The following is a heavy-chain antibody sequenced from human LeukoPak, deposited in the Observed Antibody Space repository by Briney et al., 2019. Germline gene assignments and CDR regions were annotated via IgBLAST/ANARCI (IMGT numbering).Heavy chain of an antibody. V-gene: IGHV4-39*07. D-gene: IGHD6-13*01. CDR3: ARDKGSSSWLDY. J-gene: IGHJ4*02. Sequence: PSETLSLTCTVSGGSISSSSYYWGWIRQPPGKGLEWIGSIYYSGSTYYNPSLKSRVTISVDTSKNQFSLKLSSVTAADTAVYYCARDKGSSSWLDYWGQGTLVTVSS. CDR1: GGSISSSSYY. CDR2: IYYSGST.